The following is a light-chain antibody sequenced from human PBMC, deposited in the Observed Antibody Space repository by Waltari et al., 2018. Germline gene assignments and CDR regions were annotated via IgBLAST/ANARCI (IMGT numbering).Light chain of an antibody. CDR3: QKYGTLPAT. CDR1: QSISKY. J-gene: IGKJ1*01. V-gene: IGKV3-20*01. Sequence: SCRASQSISKYLAWYQQKTGQAPRLLIYDTASRATGIPDRFSGSGSGKDFSLTISRLEPEDSAVYYCQKYGTLPATFGQGTKVEIK. CDR2: DTA.